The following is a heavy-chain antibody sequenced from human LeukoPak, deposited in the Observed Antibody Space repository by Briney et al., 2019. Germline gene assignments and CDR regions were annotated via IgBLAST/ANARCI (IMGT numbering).Heavy chain of an antibody. J-gene: IGHJ4*02. V-gene: IGHV3-64*01. CDR2: ISSNGGRT. CDR1: GFTFSSYA. D-gene: IGHD3-22*01. CDR3: ARVGSAEVEHYYDSSGYHYDY. Sequence: GGSLRLSCAASGFTFSSYAMHWVRQAPGKGLEYVSAISSNGGRTYYAHSVKGRFTISRDNSKNTLYLQMGSLRAEDMAVYYCARVGSAEVEHYYDSSGYHYDYWGQGTLVTVSS.